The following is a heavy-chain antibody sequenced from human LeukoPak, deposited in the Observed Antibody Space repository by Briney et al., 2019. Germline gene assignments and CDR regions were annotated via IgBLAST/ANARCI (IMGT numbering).Heavy chain of an antibody. D-gene: IGHD3-22*01. V-gene: IGHV3-9*01. J-gene: IGHJ4*02. CDR3: AKDIALYYDSSGTFDY. CDR1: GFTFDDYA. Sequence: GGSLRLSCAASGFTFDDYAMRWVRQAPGKGLEWVSGISWNSGSIGYAGSVKGRFTISRDNATNSLYLQMNSLRAEDTALYYCAKDIALYYDSSGTFDYWGQGTLVTVSS. CDR2: ISWNSGSI.